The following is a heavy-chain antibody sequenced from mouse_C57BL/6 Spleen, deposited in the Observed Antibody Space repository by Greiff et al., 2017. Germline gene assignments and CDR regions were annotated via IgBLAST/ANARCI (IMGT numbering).Heavy chain of an antibody. CDR3: ARDGNYFDY. V-gene: IGHV3-6*01. J-gene: IGHJ2*01. Sequence: DVQLQESGPGLVKPSQSLSLSCSVTGYSITSGYYWNWIRQFPGNKLEWMGYISYDGSNNYNPSLKNRISITRDTSTNQFFLKLNSVTTEDTATYYCARDGNYFDYWGQGTTLTVSS. D-gene: IGHD1-1*02. CDR2: ISYDGSN. CDR1: GYSITSGYY.